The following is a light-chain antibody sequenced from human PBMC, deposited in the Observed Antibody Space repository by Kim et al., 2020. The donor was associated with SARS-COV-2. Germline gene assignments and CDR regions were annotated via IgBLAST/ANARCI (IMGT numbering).Light chain of an antibody. CDR3: QQYYSYPRST. Sequence: STGDRVTITCRASQGISSYLAWYQQKPGKAPKLLIYAASTLQSGVPSMFSGSGSGTDFTLTISCLQSEDFATYYCQQYYSYPRSTFGGGTKVDIK. V-gene: IGKV1-8*01. CDR2: AAS. J-gene: IGKJ4*01. CDR1: QGISSY.